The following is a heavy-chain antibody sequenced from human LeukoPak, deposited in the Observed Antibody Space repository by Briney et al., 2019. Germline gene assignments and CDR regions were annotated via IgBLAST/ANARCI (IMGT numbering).Heavy chain of an antibody. J-gene: IGHJ5*02. CDR3: ARGSTSLGGFDP. D-gene: IGHD2-2*01. CDR2: IYYSGST. V-gene: IGHV4-61*01. CDR1: GGSVSSGSYY. Sequence: SETLSPTCTVSGGSVSSGSYYWSWIRQPPGKGLEWIGYIYYSGSTNYNPSLKSRVTISVDTSKNQFSLKLSSVTAADTAMYYCARGSTSLGGFDPWGQGTLVTVSS.